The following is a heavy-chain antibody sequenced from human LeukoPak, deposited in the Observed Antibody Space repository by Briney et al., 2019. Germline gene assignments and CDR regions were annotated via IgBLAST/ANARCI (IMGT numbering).Heavy chain of an antibody. CDR1: GGTFSSYA. CDR2: IIPIFGTA. V-gene: IGHV1-69*13. J-gene: IGHJ4*02. D-gene: IGHD5-18*01. CDR3: ASGTLRGYSYGYRDY. Sequence: ASVKVSCKASGGTFSSYAISWVRQAPGQGLEWMGGIIPIFGTANYAQKFQGRVTITADESTSTAYMELSSLRSEDTAVYYCASGTLRGYSYGYRDYWGQGTLVTVSS.